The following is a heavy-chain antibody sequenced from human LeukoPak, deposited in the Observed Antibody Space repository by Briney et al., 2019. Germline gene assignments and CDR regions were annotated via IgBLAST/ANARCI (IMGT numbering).Heavy chain of an antibody. CDR1: GFTVSSYA. V-gene: IGHV3-13*01. Sequence: GGSLRLSWAASGFTVSSYAMHWVRQPIGKGLEWVSALGIAGDTFYPGSVKGRFTISRENAKNSLCLQMNSLRAEDTAIYYCARQKQSHGNFDYWGQGTLVTVSS. J-gene: IGHJ4*02. CDR3: ARQKQSHGNFDY. CDR2: LGIAGDT. D-gene: IGHD1-26*01.